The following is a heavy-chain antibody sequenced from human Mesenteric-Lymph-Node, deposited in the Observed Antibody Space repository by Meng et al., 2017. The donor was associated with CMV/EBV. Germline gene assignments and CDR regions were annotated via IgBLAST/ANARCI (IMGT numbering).Heavy chain of an antibody. CDR1: GGSFSGYY. CDR2: INHSGST. Sequence: SETLSLTCAVYGGSFSGYYWSWIRQPPGKGLEWIGEINHSGSTNYNPSLKSRVTISVDTSKNQFSLKLSSVTAADTAVYYCARHDSAGYPTPYWGQGTLVTVSS. D-gene: IGHD3-22*01. CDR3: ARHDSAGYPTPY. V-gene: IGHV4-34*01. J-gene: IGHJ4*02.